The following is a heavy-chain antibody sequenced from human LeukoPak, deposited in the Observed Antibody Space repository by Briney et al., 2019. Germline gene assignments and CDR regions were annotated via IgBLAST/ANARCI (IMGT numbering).Heavy chain of an antibody. D-gene: IGHD4-11*01. CDR3: AREAPYSNGRWFDP. Sequence: GASVKVSCKASGGTFSSYAISWVRQAPGQGLEWMGGIIPIFGTANYAQKFQGRVTITADESTSTAYMELSSLRSEDTAVYYCAREAPYSNGRWFDPWGQGTLVTVSS. CDR2: IIPIFGTA. CDR1: GGTFSSYA. V-gene: IGHV1-69*13. J-gene: IGHJ5*02.